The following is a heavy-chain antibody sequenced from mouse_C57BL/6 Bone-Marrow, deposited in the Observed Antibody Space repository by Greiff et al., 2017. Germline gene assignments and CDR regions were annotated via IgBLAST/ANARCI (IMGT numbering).Heavy chain of an antibody. CDR3: ARIAYGSSLDY. Sequence: QVPLKESGPGILQPSQTLSLTCSFSGFSLSTFGMGVGWIRPPSGKGLEWLAHIWWDDDKYYNPALKSRLTNAKDTSKNQVFLKIANVDTADTAAYYCARIAYGSSLDYWGQGTTLPVSA. J-gene: IGHJ2*01. D-gene: IGHD1-1*01. CDR2: IWWDDDK. V-gene: IGHV8-8*01. CDR1: GFSLSTFGMG.